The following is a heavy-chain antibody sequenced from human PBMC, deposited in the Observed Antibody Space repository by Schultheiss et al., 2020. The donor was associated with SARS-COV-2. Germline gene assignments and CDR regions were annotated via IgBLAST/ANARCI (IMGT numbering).Heavy chain of an antibody. Sequence: GGSLRLSCAASGLTFRTDTMNWVRQAPGKGLEWVSSISSSSSYIYYADSVKGRFTISRDNAKNSLYLQMNSLRAEDTAVYYCARDRTGIAAAVEWYFDLWGRGTLVTVSS. D-gene: IGHD6-13*01. V-gene: IGHV3-21*01. CDR2: ISSSSSYI. CDR1: GLTFRTDT. J-gene: IGHJ2*01. CDR3: ARDRTGIAAAVEWYFDL.